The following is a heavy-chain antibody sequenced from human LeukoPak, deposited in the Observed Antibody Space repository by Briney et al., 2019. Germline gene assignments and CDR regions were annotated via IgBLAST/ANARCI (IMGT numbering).Heavy chain of an antibody. V-gene: IGHV4-34*01. Sequence: SETLSLTCAVYGGSFSGYYWSWIRQPPEKGLEWIGEINHSGSTNYNPSLKSRVTISVDTSKNQFSLKLSSVTAADTAVYYCANSMVRGVFDYWGQGTLVTVSS. D-gene: IGHD3-10*01. J-gene: IGHJ4*02. CDR1: GGSFSGYY. CDR2: INHSGST. CDR3: ANSMVRGVFDY.